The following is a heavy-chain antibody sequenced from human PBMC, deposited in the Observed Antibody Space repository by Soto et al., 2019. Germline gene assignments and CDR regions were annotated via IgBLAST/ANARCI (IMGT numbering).Heavy chain of an antibody. V-gene: IGHV1-46*01. CDR2: INPSGGST. J-gene: IGHJ6*02. D-gene: IGHD2-21*01. CDR3: SRDLLGVIDDYDYYGMDV. Sequence: QVQLVQSGAEVKKPGASVKVSCKSSGYTFTRYYMHWVRQPAGQGLEWMGIINPSGGSTSYAQKFQGRITMTRDTSTSTVYMELSSLRSEDTAVYYCSRDLLGVIDDYDYYGMDVWGQGTTVTVSS. CDR1: GYTFTRYY.